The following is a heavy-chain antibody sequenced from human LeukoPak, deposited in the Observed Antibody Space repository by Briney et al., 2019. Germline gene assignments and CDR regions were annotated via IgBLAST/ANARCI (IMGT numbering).Heavy chain of an antibody. J-gene: IGHJ3*01. V-gene: IGHV1-69*13. Sequence: GASVKVSCKASEGTFSKYAITWVRQAPGQGLEWMGDFIPIFGTANYAQKFQGRLTITADDSTSTGQMDLSSLRSEDTAVYYCATWNSYDFSAFDLWGQGTMVTVSS. CDR3: ATWNSYDFSAFDL. CDR2: FIPIFGTA. CDR1: EGTFSKYA. D-gene: IGHD3/OR15-3a*01.